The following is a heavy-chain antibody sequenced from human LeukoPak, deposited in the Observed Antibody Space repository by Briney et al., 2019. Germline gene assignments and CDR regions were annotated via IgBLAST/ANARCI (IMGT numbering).Heavy chain of an antibody. D-gene: IGHD1-26*01. CDR1: GGSFSGYY. V-gene: IGHV4-34*01. Sequence: KTSETLSLTCAVYGGSFSGYYWSWIRQPPGKGLEWIGEINHSGSTNYNPSLKSRVTISVDTSKNQLSLKLSSVTAADTAVYYCARSGGSYHEGYFDYWGQGTLVTVSS. J-gene: IGHJ4*02. CDR3: ARSGGSYHEGYFDY. CDR2: INHSGST.